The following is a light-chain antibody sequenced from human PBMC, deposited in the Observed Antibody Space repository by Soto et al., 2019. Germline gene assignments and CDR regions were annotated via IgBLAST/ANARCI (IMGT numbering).Light chain of an antibody. CDR1: QSVSSN. CDR3: QQYGISPRT. CDR2: GAS. Sequence: EIVMTQSPATLSVSPGERATLSCRASQSVSSNLTWYQQKPGQAPRLLIYGASSRATGIPDRFSGSGSGTDFTPTISRLEPEDFAVYYCQQYGISPRTFGQGTKVDIK. V-gene: IGKV3-20*01. J-gene: IGKJ1*01.